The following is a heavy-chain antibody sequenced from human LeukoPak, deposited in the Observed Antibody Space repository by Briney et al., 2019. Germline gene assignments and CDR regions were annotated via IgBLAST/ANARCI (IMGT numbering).Heavy chain of an antibody. V-gene: IGHV3-7*01. D-gene: IGHD2-8*01. CDR1: GFPLSDYW. Sequence: GGSLRLSCAASGFPLSDYWMSWVRKAPGKRLQWVANIKQDGSEIYYVDSVKGRFTISRDNAKNSLYLQMNSLTAEDTAVYYCAKDQGVNFFDYWGQGTLVTVSS. J-gene: IGHJ4*02. CDR3: AKDQGVNFFDY. CDR2: IKQDGSEI.